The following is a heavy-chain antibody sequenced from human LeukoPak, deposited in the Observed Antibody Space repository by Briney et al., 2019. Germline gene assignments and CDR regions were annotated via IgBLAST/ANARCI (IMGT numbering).Heavy chain of an antibody. D-gene: IGHD6-6*01. CDR1: GGSISSGTYY. V-gene: IGHV4-39*07. J-gene: IGHJ6*03. CDR2: IYYSGTT. CDR3: ARDFSSSSTVYYYYMDV. Sequence: PSETLSLTRTVSGGSISSGTYYWGWVRQPPGKGLEWIGTIYYSGTTYYNPSLKSRVTISIDTSKNHFSLKLSSVTAADTAIYYCARDFSSSSTVYYYYMDVWGKGTTVTVSS.